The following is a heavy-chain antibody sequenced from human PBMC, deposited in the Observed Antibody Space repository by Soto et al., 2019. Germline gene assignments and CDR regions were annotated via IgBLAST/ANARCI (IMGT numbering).Heavy chain of an antibody. Sequence: QSLTCTVSGGSTSSDNYWSWIRQPPGKGLEWIGHIYYSGNTDYNPSLKSRLAISIDTSKNQFSLKLSSVTAADTAVYFCAREGGESSDGLYYFDSWGQGSLVTVSS. V-gene: IGHV4-30-4*01. CDR3: AREGGESSDGLYYFDS. CDR2: IYYSGNT. D-gene: IGHD3-16*01. J-gene: IGHJ4*02. CDR1: GGSTSSDNY.